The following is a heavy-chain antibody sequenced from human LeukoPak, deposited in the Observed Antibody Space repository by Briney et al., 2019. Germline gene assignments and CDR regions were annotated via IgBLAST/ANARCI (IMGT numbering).Heavy chain of an antibody. CDR3: ARGGFAAAGRIDY. V-gene: IGHV4-59*01. CDR1: GGSLSGYY. J-gene: IGHJ4*02. D-gene: IGHD6-13*01. CDR2: IYYSGST. Sequence: SETLSLTCAVYGGSLSGYYWSWIRQPPGKGLEWIGYIYYSGSTNYNPSLKSRVTISVDTSKNQFSLKLSSVTAADTAVYYCARGGFAAAGRIDYWGQGTLVTVSS.